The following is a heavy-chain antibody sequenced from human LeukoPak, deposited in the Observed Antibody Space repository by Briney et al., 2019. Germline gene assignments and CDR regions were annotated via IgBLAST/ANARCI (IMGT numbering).Heavy chain of an antibody. CDR2: ISWNSGSI. J-gene: IGHJ3*02. Sequence: PGRSLRLSCAASGFTFDDYAMHWVRQAPGKGLEWVSGISWNSGSIGYADSVKGRFTISRDNAKNSLYLQMNSLRAEDTALYYCAKATGYSSSWEAFDIRGQGTMVTVSS. CDR3: AKATGYSSSWEAFDI. CDR1: GFTFDDYA. D-gene: IGHD6-13*01. V-gene: IGHV3-9*01.